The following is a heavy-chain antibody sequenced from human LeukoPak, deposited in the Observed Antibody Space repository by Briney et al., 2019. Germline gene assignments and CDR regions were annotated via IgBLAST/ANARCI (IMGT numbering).Heavy chain of an antibody. Sequence: KPSETLSLTCTVSGGSISTSSYYWGWVRQPPGKGLEWIGNIFYSGSTYYSPSLKSRVTISLDTSRNQFSLKLSSVTAADTAVYYCARDTVAATIDYWGQGTLVTVSS. CDR3: ARDTVAATIDY. V-gene: IGHV4-39*07. CDR2: IFYSGST. D-gene: IGHD2-15*01. CDR1: GGSISTSSYY. J-gene: IGHJ4*02.